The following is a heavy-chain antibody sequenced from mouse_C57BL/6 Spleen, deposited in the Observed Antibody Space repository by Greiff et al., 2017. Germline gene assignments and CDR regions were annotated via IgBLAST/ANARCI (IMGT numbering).Heavy chain of an antibody. CDR3: ARDGSYYGGRYFDV. J-gene: IGHJ1*03. CDR2: INYDGSST. Sequence: EVQLVESEGGLVQPGSSMKLSCTASGFTFSDYYMAWVRQVPEKGLEWVANINYDGSSTYYLDSLKSRFIISRDNAKNILYLQMSSLKSEDTATYYCARDGSYYGGRYFDVWGTGTTVTVSS. CDR1: GFTFSDYY. D-gene: IGHD1-2*01. V-gene: IGHV5-16*01.